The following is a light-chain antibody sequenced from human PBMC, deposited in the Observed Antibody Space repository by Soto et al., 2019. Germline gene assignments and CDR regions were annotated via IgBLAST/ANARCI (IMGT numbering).Light chain of an antibody. CDR1: QDISNS. V-gene: IGKV1-27*01. J-gene: IGKJ1*01. CDR2: AAS. Sequence: DMQMTQSPSSLSASIGDRASITCRTSQDISNSLAWYQQKPGKAPKLLIFAASTLQSGVPSRFSGGGSGTEFTLTISSLQPEDVATYYCQKYNFAPWTFGQGTKVDIK. CDR3: QKYNFAPWT.